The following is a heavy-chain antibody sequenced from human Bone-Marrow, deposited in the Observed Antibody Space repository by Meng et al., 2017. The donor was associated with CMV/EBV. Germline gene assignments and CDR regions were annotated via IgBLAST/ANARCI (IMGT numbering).Heavy chain of an antibody. V-gene: IGHV4-34*01. CDR3: AKPPAIYCSSTSCRGNYYGMDV. CDR2: INHSGST. J-gene: IGHJ6*02. D-gene: IGHD2-2*01. Sequence: SETLSLTCAVYGGSFSGYYWSWIRQPPGKGLEWIGEINHSGSTNYNPSLKSRVTISVDTSKNQFSLKLSSVTAADTAVYYCAKPPAIYCSSTSCRGNYYGMDVWGQGTTVTVSS. CDR1: GGSFSGYY.